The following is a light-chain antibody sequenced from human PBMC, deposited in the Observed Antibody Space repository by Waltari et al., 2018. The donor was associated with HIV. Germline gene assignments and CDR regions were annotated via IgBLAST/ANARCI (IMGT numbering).Light chain of an antibody. CDR3: SSYISTTTL. CDR2: EVS. J-gene: IGLJ1*01. V-gene: IGLV2-14*01. Sequence: QSAPTQPASVSGSPGQSITISCTGTSSDIGHYKYVSWYQQSPGKAPKLMIYEVSNRPSGFSNRCSASKSGNTASPTISGLQAEDEADYYCSSYISTTTLVGTGTKVTVL. CDR1: SSDIGHYKY.